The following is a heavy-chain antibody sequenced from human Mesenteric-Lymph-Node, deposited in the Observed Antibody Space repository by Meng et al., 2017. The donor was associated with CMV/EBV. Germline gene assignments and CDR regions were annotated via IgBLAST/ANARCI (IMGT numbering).Heavy chain of an antibody. CDR3: VRFLISPLYGMDV. CDR2: IGGSGSTI. J-gene: IGHJ6*02. CDR1: GFTFSDYY. D-gene: IGHD3-3*01. Sequence: GESLTISCAASGFTFSDYYMSWIRQAPGKVLEWVSYIGGSGSTIHYADSVKGRFAISRDNAKNSLYLQMNSLRAEDTAVYYCVRFLISPLYGMDVWGQGTTVTVSS. V-gene: IGHV3-11*04.